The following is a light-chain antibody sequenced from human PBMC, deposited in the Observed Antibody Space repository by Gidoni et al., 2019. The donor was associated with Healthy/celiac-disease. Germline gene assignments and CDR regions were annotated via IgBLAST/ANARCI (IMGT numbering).Light chain of an antibody. CDR2: EGS. Sequence: QSALTQPASGSEPPGKSITISCTGTSSDVGSSNLVSWYQQHPGKAPKLMIYEGSKRPSGVSNRFSGSKSGNTASLTISGLQAEDEADYYCCSYAGSSTFVVFGRGTKLTVL. CDR3: CSYAGSSTFVV. J-gene: IGLJ2*01. V-gene: IGLV2-23*03. CDR1: SSDVGSSNL.